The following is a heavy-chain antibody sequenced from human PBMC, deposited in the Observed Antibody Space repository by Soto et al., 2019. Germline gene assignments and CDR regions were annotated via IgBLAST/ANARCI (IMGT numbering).Heavy chain of an antibody. D-gene: IGHD4-17*01. V-gene: IGHV3-23*01. CDR3: AKAPEDYGDYESLGGYYYYMDV. CDR1: GFTFSSYA. CDR2: ISGSIGGSGDST. Sequence: GGSLRLSCAASGFTFSSYAMSWVRQAPGKGLEWVSSISGSIGGSGDSTYYADSVKGRFTISRDSSKNTLYLQMNSLRAEDTAVYYCAKAPEDYGDYESLGGYYYYMDVWGKGTTVTVSS. J-gene: IGHJ6*03.